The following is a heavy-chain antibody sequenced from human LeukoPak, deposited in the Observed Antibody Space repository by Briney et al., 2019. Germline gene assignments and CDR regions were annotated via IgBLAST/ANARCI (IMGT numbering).Heavy chain of an antibody. D-gene: IGHD5-12*01. CDR2: MNSDGTTT. J-gene: IGHJ4*02. CDR3: AKAPDSGYDPAEYYFDY. Sequence: GSLRLSCAASGFTFSSYWMLLVRQAPGKGLVLVSRMNSDGTTTNYADSVKGRFTISRDNGKNTLYLQMNSLRAEDTAVYYCAKAPDSGYDPAEYYFDYWGQGTLVTVSS. V-gene: IGHV3-74*01. CDR1: GFTFSSYW.